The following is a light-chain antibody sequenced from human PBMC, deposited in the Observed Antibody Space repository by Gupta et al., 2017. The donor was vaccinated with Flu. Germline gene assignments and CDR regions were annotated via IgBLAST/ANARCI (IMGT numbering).Light chain of an antibody. J-gene: IGKJ2*01. Sequence: PSTLSAFVGDRVTITCRASQSISSWLAWYQQKPGKAPKVLIYTASSLESGVPSRFSGSGSGTEFTLTISSLQPDDFATYYCQQYYTSPYTFGPGTKLEMK. CDR2: TAS. V-gene: IGKV1-5*03. CDR1: QSISSW. CDR3: QQYYTSPYT.